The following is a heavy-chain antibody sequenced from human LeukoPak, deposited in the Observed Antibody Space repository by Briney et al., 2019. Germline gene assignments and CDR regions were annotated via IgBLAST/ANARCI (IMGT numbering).Heavy chain of an antibody. V-gene: IGHV3-23*01. Sequence: SGGSLRLSCAASGFTFSSYAMSWVRQAPGKGLEWVSAISGSGGSTYYADSVKGRFTISRDNSKNTLYLQMNSLRAEDTAVYYCAKGEQQLVLFYYMDVWGKGTTVTVSS. CDR3: AKGEQQLVLFYYMDV. CDR1: GFTFSSYA. CDR2: ISGSGGST. J-gene: IGHJ6*03. D-gene: IGHD6-13*01.